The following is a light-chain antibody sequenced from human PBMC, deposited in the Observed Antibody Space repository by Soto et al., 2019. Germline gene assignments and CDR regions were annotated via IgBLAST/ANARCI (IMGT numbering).Light chain of an antibody. J-gene: IGKJ2*01. CDR3: QQYNNWPPMYT. CDR2: GAS. V-gene: IGKV3-15*01. Sequence: EIVMTQSPATLSVSPGERATLSCRASQSVSSNLAWYQQKPGQAPRLLIYGASTRATGIPARFSGSGSGTEFTLTISSLQSEDFAVYYGQQYNNWPPMYTFGQGTKVVIK. CDR1: QSVSSN.